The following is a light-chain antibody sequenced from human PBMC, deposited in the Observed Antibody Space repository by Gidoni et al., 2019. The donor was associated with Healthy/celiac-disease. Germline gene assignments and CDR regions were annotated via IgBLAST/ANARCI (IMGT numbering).Light chain of an antibody. CDR2: GKN. J-gene: IGLJ2*01. Sequence: SSELTQDPAVSVALGQTVRITCQGDSLRSYFASWYQQKPGQAPVLVIYGKNTRPSRIPDRFSGSSSGNTASLTITGAQAEDEADYYCNSRDSSGNPVVFGGGTKLTVL. V-gene: IGLV3-19*01. CDR3: NSRDSSGNPVV. CDR1: SLRSYF.